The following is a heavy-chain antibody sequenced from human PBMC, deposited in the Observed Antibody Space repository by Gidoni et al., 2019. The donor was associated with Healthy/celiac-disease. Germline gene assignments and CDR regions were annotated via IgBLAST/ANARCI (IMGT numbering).Heavy chain of an antibody. CDR3: ARRVGGYCSGGSCYSGTHNWFDP. D-gene: IGHD2-15*01. CDR2: IYPGDSDT. J-gene: IGHJ5*02. V-gene: IGHV5-51*03. Sequence: EVQLVQSGAEVKKPGESLKISCKGSGYSFTSYWIGRGRQMPGKGLEWMGIIYPGDSDTRYSPSFQGQVTISADKSISTVYLQWSSLKASDTAMYYCARRVGGYCSGGSCYSGTHNWFDPWGQGTLVTVSS. CDR1: GYSFTSYW.